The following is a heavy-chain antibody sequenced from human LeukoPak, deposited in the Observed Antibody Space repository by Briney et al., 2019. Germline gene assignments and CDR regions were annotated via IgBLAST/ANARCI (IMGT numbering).Heavy chain of an antibody. D-gene: IGHD3-9*01. CDR1: GYTFTSYG. Sequence: ASVKVSCTASGYTFTSYGISWVRQAPGQGLEWMGWISAYNGNTNYAQKLQGRVTMTTDTSTSTAYMELRSLRSDDTAVYYCARAIQRYFDWSHMGQFDYWGQGTLVTVSS. V-gene: IGHV1-18*01. J-gene: IGHJ4*02. CDR2: ISAYNGNT. CDR3: ARAIQRYFDWSHMGQFDY.